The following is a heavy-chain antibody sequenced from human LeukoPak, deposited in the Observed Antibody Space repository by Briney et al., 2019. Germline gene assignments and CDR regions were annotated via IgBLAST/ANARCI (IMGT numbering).Heavy chain of an antibody. CDR2: IYPGDSDT. V-gene: IGHV5-51*01. J-gene: IGHJ5*02. CDR3: ARQSSYSYGLP. Sequence: WMGIIYPGDSDTRYSPSFQGQVTISADKSISTAYLQWSSLKASDTAMYYCARQSSYSYGLPWGQGTLVTVSS. D-gene: IGHD5-18*01.